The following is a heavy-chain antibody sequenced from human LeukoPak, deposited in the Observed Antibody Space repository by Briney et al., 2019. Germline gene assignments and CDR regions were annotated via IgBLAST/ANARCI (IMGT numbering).Heavy chain of an antibody. J-gene: IGHJ4*02. CDR2: IYYSGST. V-gene: IGHV4-30-4*07. D-gene: IGHD4-17*01. CDR1: GGSISSGGYS. CDR3: AREAATVTTSPPDFDY. Sequence: PSETLSLTCAVSGGSISSGGYSWSWIRQPPGKGLEWIGYIYYSGSTYYNPSLKSRVTISVDTSKNQFSLKLSSVTAADTAVYYCAREAATVTTSPPDFDYWGQGTLVTVSS.